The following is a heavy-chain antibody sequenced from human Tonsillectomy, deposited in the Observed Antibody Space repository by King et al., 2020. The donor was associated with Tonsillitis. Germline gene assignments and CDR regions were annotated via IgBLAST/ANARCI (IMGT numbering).Heavy chain of an antibody. CDR1: GFTFSDYH. J-gene: IGHJ4*02. D-gene: IGHD3-22*01. V-gene: IGHV3-11*01. CDR2: ISSSGSSI. CDR3: ARDALSSDYYYFLDF. Sequence: VQLVESGGGLVKPGGSLRLSCAASGFTFSDYHMSWIRQAPGKGLEWVSYISSSGSSIYYADSVKGRFTISRDNAKKLLYLQMNSLRAEDTAVDYCARDALSSDYYYFLDFWGQGTLVTVSS.